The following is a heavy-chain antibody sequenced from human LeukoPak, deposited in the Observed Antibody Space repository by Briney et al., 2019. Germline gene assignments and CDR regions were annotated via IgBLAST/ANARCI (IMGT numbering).Heavy chain of an antibody. V-gene: IGHV3-9*01. Sequence: GGSLRLSCAASGFTFDDYAMHWVRQAPGKGRDWGSGISWNSGSIGYADSVKGRFTISRDNAENSLYLQMNSLRAEDTALYYCAKEKYYYDSSGYSIIYFDYWGQGTLVTVSS. J-gene: IGHJ4*02. D-gene: IGHD3-22*01. CDR1: GFTFDDYA. CDR3: AKEKYYYDSSGYSIIYFDY. CDR2: ISWNSGSI.